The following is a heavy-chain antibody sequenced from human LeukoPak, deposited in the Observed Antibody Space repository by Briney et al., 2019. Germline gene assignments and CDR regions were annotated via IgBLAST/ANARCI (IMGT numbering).Heavy chain of an antibody. J-gene: IGHJ4*02. Sequence: GGSLRLSCAASGFTFSSYAMHWVRQAPGKGLEWVAVISYDGSNKYYGDSVKGRFTISRDNSKNTLYLQMNSLRAEDTAVYHCARIMTGFYDVWGQGTLVTVSS. CDR2: ISYDGSNK. D-gene: IGHD3-9*01. CDR1: GFTFSSYA. CDR3: ARIMTGFYDV. V-gene: IGHV3-30*04.